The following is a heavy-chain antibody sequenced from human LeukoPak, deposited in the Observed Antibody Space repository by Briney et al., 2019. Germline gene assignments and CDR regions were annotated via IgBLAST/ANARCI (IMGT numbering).Heavy chain of an antibody. Sequence: GGSLRLSCAASGFTFSNYAMSWVRQTPGKGLECVSVVTGSGGDTYYTGSVNGRFTISRDNSKNTLYLQMNSLRAEDTAVYYCARGTLEHCSGASCYPLDSWGQGTLVTVSS. CDR3: ARGTLEHCSGASCYPLDS. CDR2: VTGSGGDT. D-gene: IGHD2-15*01. V-gene: IGHV3-23*01. J-gene: IGHJ5*01. CDR1: GFTFSNYA.